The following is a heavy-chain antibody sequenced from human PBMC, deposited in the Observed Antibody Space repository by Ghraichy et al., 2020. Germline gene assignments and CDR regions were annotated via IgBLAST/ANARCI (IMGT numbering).Heavy chain of an antibody. CDR1: GFTFSSYG. J-gene: IGHJ5*02. Sequence: GGSLRLSCAASGFTFSSYGMHWVRQAPGKGLEWVAVIWYDGSNKYYADSVKGRFTISRDNSKNTLYLQMNSLRAEDTAVYYCARDPQVTIFGVVYHPRDNWFDPWGQGTLVTVSS. CDR2: IWYDGSNK. V-gene: IGHV3-33*01. D-gene: IGHD3-3*01. CDR3: ARDPQVTIFGVVYHPRDNWFDP.